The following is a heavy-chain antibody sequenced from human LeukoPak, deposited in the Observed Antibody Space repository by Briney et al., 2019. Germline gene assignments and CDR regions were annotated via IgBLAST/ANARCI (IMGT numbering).Heavy chain of an antibody. CDR2: IYTSGST. CDR3: ARMGYCSGGSCYTPDY. J-gene: IGHJ4*02. Sequence: KPSETLSLTCTVSRGSISSSRDYWSWIRQPAGKGQEWIGRIYTSGSTNYNPSLKSRVTMSVDTSKNQFSLKLSSVTAADTAVYYCARMGYCSGGSCYTPDYWGQGTLVTVSS. V-gene: IGHV4-61*02. D-gene: IGHD2-15*01. CDR1: RGSISSSRDY.